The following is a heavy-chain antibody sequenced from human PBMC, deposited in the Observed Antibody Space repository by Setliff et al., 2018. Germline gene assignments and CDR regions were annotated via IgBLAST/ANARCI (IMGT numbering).Heavy chain of an antibody. J-gene: IGHJ4*02. CDR3: ARGYFPSESSGYYFAY. Sequence: PSETLSLTCAVYSGSFSGYYWSWIRQPPGKGLEWIGEINHGGSTNYNPSLKSRVTISVDTSKNQFSLNLNSVTAADTAVYYCARGYFPSESSGYYFAYWGQGTLVTVSS. CDR1: SGSFSGYY. CDR2: INHGGST. V-gene: IGHV4-34*01. D-gene: IGHD3-22*01.